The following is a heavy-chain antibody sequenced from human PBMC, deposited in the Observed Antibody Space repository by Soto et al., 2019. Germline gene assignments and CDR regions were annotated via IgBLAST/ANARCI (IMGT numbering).Heavy chain of an antibody. V-gene: IGHV1-18*01. Sequence: QVQLVQSGAEVKKPGASVKVSCKASGYTFTSYGLSWVRQAPGQGLEWMGWINGYTGNTNYAQKFQGRVTMTTDTSTNTAYLDLCTLISEDTAVYYCARSWVTGKGGIDVWGQGTTVTVSS. CDR2: INGYTGNT. CDR3: ARSWVTGKGGIDV. J-gene: IGHJ6*02. CDR1: GYTFTSYG. D-gene: IGHD3-16*01.